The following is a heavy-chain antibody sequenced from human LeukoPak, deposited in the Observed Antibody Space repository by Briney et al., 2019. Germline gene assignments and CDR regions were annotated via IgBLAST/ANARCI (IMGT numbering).Heavy chain of an antibody. Sequence: ASVKVSCKASGYTFTGYYMHWVRQAPGQGLEWMGWINPNSGGTNYAQKFQGRVTMTRDTSINTAYMEVNWLRSDDTAVLYCAREGLIAAALDYWGQGTLVTVSS. CDR3: AREGLIAAALDY. V-gene: IGHV1-2*02. CDR1: GYTFTGYY. J-gene: IGHJ4*02. CDR2: INPNSGGT. D-gene: IGHD6-13*01.